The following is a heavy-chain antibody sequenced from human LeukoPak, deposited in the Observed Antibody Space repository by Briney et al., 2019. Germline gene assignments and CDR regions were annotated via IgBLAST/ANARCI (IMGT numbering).Heavy chain of an antibody. V-gene: IGHV4-34*01. CDR1: GGSFSGYY. Sequence: SETLSLTCAVYGGSFSGYYWSWIRQPPGKGLEWIGEINHSGSTNYNPSLKSRVTISVDTSKNQFSLKLSSVTAADTAVYYCARGFPYGSGSYKNDYWGQGTLVTVSS. CDR3: ARGFPYGSGSYKNDY. D-gene: IGHD3-10*01. J-gene: IGHJ4*02. CDR2: INHSGST.